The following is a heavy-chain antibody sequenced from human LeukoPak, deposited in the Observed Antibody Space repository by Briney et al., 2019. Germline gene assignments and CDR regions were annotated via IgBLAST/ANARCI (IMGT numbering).Heavy chain of an antibody. J-gene: IGHJ4*02. CDR1: GYTFTSYG. D-gene: IGHD3-22*01. Sequence: GASVKVSCKASGYTFTSYGISWVRQAPGQGLEWMGWISAYNGNTNYAQKLQGRVTMTTDTSTSTAYMELRSLRSDDTAVYYCARGYYYDSSGYYAFGYWGQGTLVTVSS. CDR3: ARGYYYDSSGYYAFGY. V-gene: IGHV1-18*01. CDR2: ISAYNGNT.